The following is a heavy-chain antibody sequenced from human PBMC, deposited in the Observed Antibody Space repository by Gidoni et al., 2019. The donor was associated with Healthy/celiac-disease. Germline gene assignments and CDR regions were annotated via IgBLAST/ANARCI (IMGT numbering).Heavy chain of an antibody. CDR3: ARGTLWFRSPFDY. V-gene: IGHV3-33*01. J-gene: IGHJ4*02. Sequence: QVQLVESGGGVVQPGRSLRLSWAASGFTFSSYGMHWVRQAPGKGLEWVAVIWYDGSNKYYADSVKGRFTISRDNSKNTLYLQMNSLRAEDTAVYYCARGTLWFRSPFDYWGQGTLVTVSS. D-gene: IGHD3-10*01. CDR1: GFTFSSYG. CDR2: IWYDGSNK.